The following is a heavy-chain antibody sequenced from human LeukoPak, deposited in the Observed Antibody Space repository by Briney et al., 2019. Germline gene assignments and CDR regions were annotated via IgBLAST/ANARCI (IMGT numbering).Heavy chain of an antibody. J-gene: IGHJ4*02. V-gene: IGHV4-61*02. CDR1: GGSISSGSYY. D-gene: IGHD3-10*01. CDR3: ASLTMVRGVIIADY. Sequence: PSQTLSLTCTVSGGSISSGSYYWSWIRQPAGKGLEWIGRIYTSGSTNYNPSLKSRVTISVDTSKNQFSLKLSSVTAADTAVYYCASLTMVRGVIIADYWGQGTLVTVSS. CDR2: IYTSGST.